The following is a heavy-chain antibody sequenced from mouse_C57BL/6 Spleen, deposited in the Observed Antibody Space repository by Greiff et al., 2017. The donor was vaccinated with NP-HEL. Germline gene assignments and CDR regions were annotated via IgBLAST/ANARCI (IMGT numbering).Heavy chain of an antibody. CDR3: TRHYGSSPFAY. D-gene: IGHD1-1*01. V-gene: IGHV1-15*01. CDR2: IDPETGGT. CDR1: GYTFTDYE. Sequence: VQLQESGAELVRPGASVTLSCKASGYTFTDYEMHWVKQTPVHGLEWIGAIDPETGGTAYNQKFKGKAILTADKSSSTACMELRSLTSEDSAVYYCTRHYGSSPFAYWGQGTLVTVSA. J-gene: IGHJ3*01.